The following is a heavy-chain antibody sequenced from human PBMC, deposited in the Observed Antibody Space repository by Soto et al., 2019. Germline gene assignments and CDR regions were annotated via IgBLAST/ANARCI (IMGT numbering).Heavy chain of an antibody. CDR3: ARGSRGYYYYSSGYY. CDR1: GGTFSSYA. D-gene: IGHD3-22*01. V-gene: IGHV1-69*01. CDR2: IIPIFGTA. Sequence: QVQLVQSGAEVKKPGSSVKVSCKASGGTFSSYAISWVRQAPGQGLEWRGGIIPIFGTANYAQKFQGRVTISADESTSTAYMVLGSLRSEDTVVYYWARGSRGYYYYSSGYYWGQGTLVTVSS. J-gene: IGHJ4*02.